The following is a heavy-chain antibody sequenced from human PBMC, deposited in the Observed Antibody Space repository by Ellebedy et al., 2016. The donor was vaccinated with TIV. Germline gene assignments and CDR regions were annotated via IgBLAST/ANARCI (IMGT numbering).Heavy chain of an antibody. CDR2: VNSDGSST. Sequence: PGGSLRLSCAASGLTFSSYWMNRVRQAPGKGLVWVSRVNSDGSSTTYADSVKGRFTISRDNAKHTLYLQMNSLRGEDTAVYYCVSSSPVIDYWGQGTLVTVSS. J-gene: IGHJ4*02. CDR1: GLTFSSYW. D-gene: IGHD6-13*01. CDR3: VSSSPVIDY. V-gene: IGHV3-74*01.